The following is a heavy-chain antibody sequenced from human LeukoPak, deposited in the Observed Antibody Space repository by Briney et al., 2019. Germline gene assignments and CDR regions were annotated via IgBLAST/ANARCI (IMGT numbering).Heavy chain of an antibody. CDR2: IGRRGGDE. V-gene: IGHV3-11*01. Sequence: LSLTCSVSGYSISSGFYWGWIRQPPGKGLEWLSYIGRRGGDEHYADSVKGRFTISRDNVENSLYLQMNSLTVDDTAIYYCATDIRAVGDSRYFDYWGQGALVTVSS. J-gene: IGHJ4*02. CDR3: ATDIRAVGDSRYFDY. D-gene: IGHD1-26*01. CDR1: GYSISSGFY.